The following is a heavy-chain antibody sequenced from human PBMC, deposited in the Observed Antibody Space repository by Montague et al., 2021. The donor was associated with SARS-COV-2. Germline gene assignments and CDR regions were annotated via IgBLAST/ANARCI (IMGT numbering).Heavy chain of an antibody. CDR3: ARTPAVYVVVVPAARGHFDY. V-gene: IGHV4-31*03. D-gene: IGHD2-2*01. CDR2: IYYSGST. CDR1: GGSISSGGYY. Sequence: TLSLTCTVSGGSISSGGYYWSWIRQHPGKGLEWIGYIYYSGSTYHNPSLKSRVTISVDTSKNQFSLKLSSVTAADTAVYYCARTPAVYVVVVPAARGHFDYWGQGTLVTVSS. J-gene: IGHJ4*02.